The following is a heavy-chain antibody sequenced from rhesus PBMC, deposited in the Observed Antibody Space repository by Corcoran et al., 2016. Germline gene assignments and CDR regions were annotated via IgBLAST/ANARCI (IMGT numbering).Heavy chain of an antibody. CDR2: ISVSGST. CDR1: GGSIRSSYYY. D-gene: IGHD3-16*01. CDR3: ARDYYSGSPDY. Sequence: QVQLQESGPGLVKPSETLSLTCAVSGGSIRSSYYYWSWISQPPGKGLEWIGYISVSGSTSYNPSLKSRVTISRDTSKNQFSLKLSSVTAADTAVYYCARDYYSGSPDYWGQGVLVTVSS. V-gene: IGHV4-122*02. J-gene: IGHJ4*01.